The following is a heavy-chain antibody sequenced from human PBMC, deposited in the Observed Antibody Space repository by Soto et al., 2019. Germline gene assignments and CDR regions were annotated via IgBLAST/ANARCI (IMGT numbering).Heavy chain of an antibody. J-gene: IGHJ5*02. V-gene: IGHV4-39*01. CDR2: IYYSGST. CDR3: ATGSGRDYPYNWFDP. CDR1: GCSISSSSYY. Sequence: PSETLSLTCTVSGCSISSSSYYWGWIRQPPGKGLEWIGSIYYSGSTYHNPSLKSRVTISMDTSKNQFSLKLSSVTAADTAVYYCATGSGRDYPYNWFDPWGQGTLVTVSS. D-gene: IGHD3-10*01.